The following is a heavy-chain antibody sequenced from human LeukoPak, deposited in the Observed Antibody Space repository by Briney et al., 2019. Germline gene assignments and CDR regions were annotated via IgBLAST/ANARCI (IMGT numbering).Heavy chain of an antibody. CDR2: IYYSGST. D-gene: IGHD2-21*02. CDR3: ASVLDGDPSWGFDY. CDR1: GGSISSYY. Sequence: SETLSLICTVSGGSISSYYWSWIRQPPGKGLEWIGYIYYSGSTNYHPSLNSRVTISVDTSKNQFSLKLSSVTAAHTAVYYCASVLDGDPSWGFDYWGQGTLVTVSS. V-gene: IGHV4-59*01. J-gene: IGHJ4*02.